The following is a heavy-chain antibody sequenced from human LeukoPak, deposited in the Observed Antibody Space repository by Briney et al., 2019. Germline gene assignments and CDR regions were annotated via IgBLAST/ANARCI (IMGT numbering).Heavy chain of an antibody. V-gene: IGHV1-2*02. Sequence: ASVKVSCKASGYTFTGYYMHWVRQAPGQGLEWMGWITPNSGGTNYAQKFKGRVTMTRDTSISTTYMELSRLRSDDTAVYFCARTRGHDVFDIWGQGTMVTVSS. CDR1: GYTFTGYY. CDR2: ITPNSGGT. CDR3: ARTRGHDVFDI. J-gene: IGHJ3*02.